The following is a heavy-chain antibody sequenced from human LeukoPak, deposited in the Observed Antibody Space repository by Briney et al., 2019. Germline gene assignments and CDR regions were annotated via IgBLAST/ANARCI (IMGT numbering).Heavy chain of an antibody. CDR1: GFTFSNYD. J-gene: IGHJ4*02. CDR3: AKDNWLPSSPAVAGLGD. D-gene: IGHD6-19*01. CDR2: IRRDGGNR. Sequence: GGSLRLSCVPSGFTFSNYDMHWVRQAPGKGLEWVAFIRRDGGNRFYADSVKGRFTISRDNSRNTLYLQMNSLTVEDTAVYYCAKDNWLPSSPAVAGLGDWDQGTLVTVSS. V-gene: IGHV3-30*02.